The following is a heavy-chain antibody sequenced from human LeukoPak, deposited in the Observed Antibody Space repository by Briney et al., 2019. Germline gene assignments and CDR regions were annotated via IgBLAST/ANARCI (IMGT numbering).Heavy chain of an antibody. J-gene: IGHJ1*01. D-gene: IGHD6-19*01. Sequence: PGGSLRLSCAASGFTFSSYAMSWVRQAPGKGLEWVSAISGSGGSTYYADSVKGRFTISRDNSKNTLYLQMNSLRVEDTAVYYCAKTGYSSGWWGDFQHWGQGTLVTVSS. CDR1: GFTFSSYA. CDR2: ISGSGGST. CDR3: AKTGYSSGWWGDFQH. V-gene: IGHV3-23*01.